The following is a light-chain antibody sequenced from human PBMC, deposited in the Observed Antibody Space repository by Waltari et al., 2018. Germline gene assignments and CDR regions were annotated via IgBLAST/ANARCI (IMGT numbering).Light chain of an antibody. V-gene: IGLV1-44*01. Sequence: QSVVTQPPSASGTPGQKVTIPCSGSNSNIGSNTVNWYQQVPGAAPKLLIYSNDQRPSGVPDRFSGSKSGTSASLAISGLQSEDEADYYCATWDDRLTGVLFGGGTKVTVL. J-gene: IGLJ2*01. CDR1: NSNIGSNT. CDR3: ATWDDRLTGVL. CDR2: SND.